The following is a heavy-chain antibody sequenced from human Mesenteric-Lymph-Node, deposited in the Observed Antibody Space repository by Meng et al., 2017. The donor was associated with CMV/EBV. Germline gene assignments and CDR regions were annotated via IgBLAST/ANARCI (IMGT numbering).Heavy chain of an antibody. J-gene: IGHJ5*02. D-gene: IGHD3-22*01. CDR1: GFTFDDYA. Sequence: GESLKISCAASGFTFDDYAMHWVRQAPGKGLEWVSLISWDGGSTYYADSVKGRFTISRDNSKNSLYLQMISLRAEDSAVYHCARVTMYDSGGFYRGGLDPWGQGTLVTVSS. V-gene: IGHV3-43D*03. CDR3: ARVTMYDSGGFYRGGLDP. CDR2: ISWDGGST.